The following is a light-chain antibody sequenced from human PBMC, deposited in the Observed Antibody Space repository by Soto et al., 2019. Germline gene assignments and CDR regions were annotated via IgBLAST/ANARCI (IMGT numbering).Light chain of an antibody. CDR2: DAS. V-gene: IGKV3-20*01. CDR3: QQYGSSPLT. J-gene: IGKJ4*01. CDR1: QSISGRY. Sequence: ETVLTQSPGTLSLSPGERASLSCRASQSISGRYLAWYQQKPGQAPRLLIYDASSRATGIPDRFSGSGSGRDFILTISRLEPEDFAVYYCQQYGSSPLTFGGGTKVEIK.